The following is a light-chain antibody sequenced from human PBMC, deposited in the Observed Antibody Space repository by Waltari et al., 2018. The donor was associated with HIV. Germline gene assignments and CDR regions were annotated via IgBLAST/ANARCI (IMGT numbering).Light chain of an antibody. CDR2: RAS. Sequence: DIQLAQSPASLSASLGARVSSTCRPRRAIGQSLAWFHQKPGKSPMALIYRASTRHTEVPPRFVGSGSGTEFVLTIVSLQPDDFGTYYCQQYSDIPRTFGGGTKV. V-gene: IGKV1-16*01. J-gene: IGKJ4*01. CDR3: QQYSDIPRT. CDR1: RAIGQS.